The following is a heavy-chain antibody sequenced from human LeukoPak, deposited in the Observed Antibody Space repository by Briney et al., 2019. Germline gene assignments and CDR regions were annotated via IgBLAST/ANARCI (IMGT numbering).Heavy chain of an antibody. J-gene: IGHJ4*02. D-gene: IGHD3-10*01. CDR3: ARVDSPRGTGYFDY. Sequence: GGSLRLSCAASGFTFSSYAMHWVRQAPGNGLEWVAVISYDGSNKYYADSVKGRFTISRDNSKNTLYLQMNSLRAEDTAVYYCARVDSPRGTGYFDYWGQGTLVTVSS. CDR1: GFTFSSYA. V-gene: IGHV3-30-3*01. CDR2: ISYDGSNK.